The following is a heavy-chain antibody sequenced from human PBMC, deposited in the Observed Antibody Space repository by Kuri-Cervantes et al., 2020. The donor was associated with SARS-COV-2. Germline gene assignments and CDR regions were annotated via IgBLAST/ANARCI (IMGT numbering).Heavy chain of an antibody. V-gene: IGHV1-18*01. CDR2: ISAYNGNT. J-gene: IGHJ3*02. CDR3: ARGTTGAFAI. D-gene: IGHD1-14*01. CDR1: GGTFNSYA. Sequence: ASVKVSCKASGGTFNSYAISWVRQAPGQGLGWMGWISAYNGNTNYAQKLQGRVTMTTDTSTGTAYMELRSLRSDDTAVYYCARGTTGAFAIWGQGTMVTVSS.